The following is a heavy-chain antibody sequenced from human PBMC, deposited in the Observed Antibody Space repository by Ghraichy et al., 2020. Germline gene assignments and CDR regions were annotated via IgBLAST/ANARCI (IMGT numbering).Heavy chain of an antibody. CDR3: ARDGTERSGYYKPHYYYYYGMDV. CDR2: IYTSGST. J-gene: IGHJ6*02. V-gene: IGHV4-61*02. D-gene: IGHD3-3*01. CDR1: GGSISSGSYY. Sequence: SLNISCTVSGGSISSGSYYWSWIRQPAGKGLEWIGRIYTSGSTNYNPSLKSRVTISVDTSKNQFSLKLSSVTAADTAVYYCARDGTERSGYYKPHYYYYYGMDVWGQGTTVTVSS.